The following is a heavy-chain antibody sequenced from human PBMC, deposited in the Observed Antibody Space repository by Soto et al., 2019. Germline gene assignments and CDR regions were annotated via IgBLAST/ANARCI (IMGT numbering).Heavy chain of an antibody. CDR2: IYPGDSDT. CDR3: ARNGQLVRKKHRTIAPYYYYGMDV. D-gene: IGHD6-6*01. V-gene: IGHV5-51*01. CDR1: GYSFTSYW. Sequence: PGVSLKISCKGSGYSFTSYWIGWVRQMPGKGLEWMGIIYPGDSDTRYSPSFQGQVTVSADKSISTAYLQWSSLKASDTAMYYCARNGQLVRKKHRTIAPYYYYGMDVWGQGTTVTVSS. J-gene: IGHJ6*02.